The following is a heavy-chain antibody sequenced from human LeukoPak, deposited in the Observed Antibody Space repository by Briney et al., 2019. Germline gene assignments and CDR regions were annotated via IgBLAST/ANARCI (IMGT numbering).Heavy chain of an antibody. CDR1: GFTFANYA. J-gene: IGHJ4*02. V-gene: IGHV3-30*18. D-gene: IGHD3-16*02. CDR2: ISDDGSNK. Sequence: QPGGSLRLSCAASGFTFANYAMSWVRQAPGKGLEWVAVISDDGSNKYYADSVKGRFTISRDNSKNTLYLQMNSLRAEDTAVYYCAKDSVDRLRLGELSCADYWGQGTLVTVSS. CDR3: AKDSVDRLRLGELSCADY.